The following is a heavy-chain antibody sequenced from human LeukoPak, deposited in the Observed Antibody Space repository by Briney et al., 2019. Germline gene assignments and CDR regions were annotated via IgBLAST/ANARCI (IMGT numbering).Heavy chain of an antibody. Sequence: GGSLRLSCAASGFTFSSYGMHWVRQAPGKGLEWVAVISYDGSNKYYADSVKGRFTISRDNSKNTLYLQMNSLRAEDTAVDYCAKDVGYSSSWGDYWGQGTLVTVSS. J-gene: IGHJ4*02. V-gene: IGHV3-30*18. CDR3: AKDVGYSSSWGDY. CDR2: ISYDGSNK. D-gene: IGHD6-13*01. CDR1: GFTFSSYG.